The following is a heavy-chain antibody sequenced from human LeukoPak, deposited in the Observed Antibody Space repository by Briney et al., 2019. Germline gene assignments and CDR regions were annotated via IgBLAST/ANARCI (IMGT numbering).Heavy chain of an antibody. CDR2: ISGSGGST. CDR3: AKGLLLLWFGELDY. CDR1: GFTFSSYA. D-gene: IGHD3-10*01. J-gene: IGHJ4*02. V-gene: IGHV3-23*01. Sequence: PGGSLRLSCAASGFTFSSYAMSWVRQAPGKGLDRVSAISGSGGSTYYADSVKGRFTISRDSSKNTLYLQMNSLRTEDTAVYYCAKGLLLLWFGELDYWGQGTLVTVSS.